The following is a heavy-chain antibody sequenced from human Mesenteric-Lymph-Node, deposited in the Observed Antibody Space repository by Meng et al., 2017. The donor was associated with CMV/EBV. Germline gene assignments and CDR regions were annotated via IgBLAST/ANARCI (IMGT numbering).Heavy chain of an antibody. V-gene: IGHV5-51*01. CDR3: ARHQILSGGSYYFDY. D-gene: IGHD2-15*01. J-gene: IGHJ4*02. CDR1: GYSFTNYW. CDR2: IYPGDSDT. Sequence: KVSCKGSGYSFTNYWIGWVRQMPGKGLEWMGIIYPGDSDTRYSPSFQGQVTISADKSISTAYLQWSSLKASDTAMYYCARHQILSGGSYYFDYWGQGALVTVSS.